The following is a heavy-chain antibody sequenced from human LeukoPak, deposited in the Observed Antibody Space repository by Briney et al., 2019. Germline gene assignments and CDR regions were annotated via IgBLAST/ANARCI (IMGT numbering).Heavy chain of an antibody. V-gene: IGHV6-1*01. J-gene: IGHJ3*02. Sequence: SQTLSLTCAISGDSVSSNSAAWNWIRQSPSRGLEWRGRTYYRSKWYNDYAVSVKSRITINPDTSKNQFSLQLSSVTAADTAVYYCARNLWFGESYDAFDIWGQGTMVTVSS. CDR1: GDSVSSNSAA. D-gene: IGHD3-10*01. CDR2: TYYRSKWYN. CDR3: ARNLWFGESYDAFDI.